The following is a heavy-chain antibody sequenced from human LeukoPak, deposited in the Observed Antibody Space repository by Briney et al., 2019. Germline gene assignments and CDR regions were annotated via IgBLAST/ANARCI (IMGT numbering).Heavy chain of an antibody. J-gene: IGHJ4*02. V-gene: IGHV3-23*01. CDR1: GFTFNNYA. CDR3: SKWGDYDVLTGYYDSDF. Sequence: GASLRLSCAASGFTFNNYAMSWVRQAPGKGLEWVSAILGSGRSAYYADSVKGRFTISRDNSKNPLFLQMNSLRVEDTALYYCSKWGDYDVLTGYYDSDFWGQGTLVTVSA. CDR2: ILGSGRSA. D-gene: IGHD3-9*01.